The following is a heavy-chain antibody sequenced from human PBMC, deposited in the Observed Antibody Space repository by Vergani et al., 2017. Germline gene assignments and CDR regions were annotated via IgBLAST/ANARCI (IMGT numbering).Heavy chain of an antibody. CDR2: INAGNGNT. J-gene: IGHJ4*02. V-gene: IGHV1-3*01. CDR1: GYTFTSYA. Sequence: QVQLVQSGAEVKKPGASVKVSCKASGYTFTSYAMHWVRQAPGQRLEWMGWINAGNGNTKYSQKFQGRVTISVDTSKNQFSLKLSSVTAADTAVYYCARGGADYYDSSGWYYWGQGTLVTVSS. CDR3: ARGGADYYDSSGWYY. D-gene: IGHD3-22*01.